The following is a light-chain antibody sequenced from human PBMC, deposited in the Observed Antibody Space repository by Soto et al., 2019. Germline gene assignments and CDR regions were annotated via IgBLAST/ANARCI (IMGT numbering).Light chain of an antibody. CDR1: QGISSA. CDR3: HQRQSWPRT. V-gene: IGKV1-13*02. CDR2: QTS. Sequence: AIQLTQSPSSLSASVGDRVTITCRASQGISSALAWYQHRPGQAPRLLIYQTSIRAAGIPARFSASGSGTDFTLTISDVQPEDFALYYCHQRQSWPRTFGQGTKVDI. J-gene: IGKJ1*01.